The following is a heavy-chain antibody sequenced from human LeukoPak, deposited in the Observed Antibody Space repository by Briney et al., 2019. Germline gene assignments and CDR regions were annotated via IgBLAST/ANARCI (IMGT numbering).Heavy chain of an antibody. V-gene: IGHV4-31*03. Sequence: SETLSLTCTVSGGSISRGDYYWSWLRQHQGKGLEWIGSIYNSGSTYYNPSLKSRLKIAAATDKNQFSLKLSSVTVADTAVYYCAIEMGPYYYDSSGLSWGQGTLVTVSS. CDR3: AIEMGPYYYDSSGLS. D-gene: IGHD3-22*01. J-gene: IGHJ5*02. CDR2: IYNSGST. CDR1: GGSISRGDYY.